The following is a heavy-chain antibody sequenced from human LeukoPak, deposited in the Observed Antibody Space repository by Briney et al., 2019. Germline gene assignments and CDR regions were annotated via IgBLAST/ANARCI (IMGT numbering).Heavy chain of an antibody. CDR2: IKQDGSEK. J-gene: IGHJ4*02. D-gene: IGHD2-2*02. CDR3: ARVTGVPAAIRGGFDY. CDR1: GFTFSSYW. Sequence: PGGSLRLSCAASGFTFSSYWMSWVRQAPGKGLEWVANIKQDGSEKYYVDSVKSRFTISRDNAKNSLYLQMNSRRAEDTAVYYCARVTGVPAAIRGGFDYWGQGTLVTVSS. V-gene: IGHV3-7*01.